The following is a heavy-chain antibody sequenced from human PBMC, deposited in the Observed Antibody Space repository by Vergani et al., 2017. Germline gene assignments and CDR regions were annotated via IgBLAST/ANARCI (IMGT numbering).Heavy chain of an antibody. V-gene: IGHV4-59*01. CDR2: SYYSGST. CDR3: AALGGTVDY. CDR1: GGSISSYY. J-gene: IGHJ4*02. Sequence: QVQLPESGPGLVKPSETLSLTCTVSGGSISSYYWSWIRQPPGKGLEWIGYSYYSGSTNYSPSLKGRVTLSVDTSKNQCSLKLTSVTAADTAVYYCAALGGTVDYWGQGTLVTVSS. D-gene: IGHD3-10*01.